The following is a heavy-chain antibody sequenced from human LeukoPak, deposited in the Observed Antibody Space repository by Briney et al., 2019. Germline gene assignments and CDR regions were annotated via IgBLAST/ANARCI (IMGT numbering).Heavy chain of an antibody. CDR3: VKDKAIRSGWYYFDY. CDR1: GXTFSSYA. Sequence: PGGSLRLSCSASGXTFSSYAMHRVRQAPGKGQEYVSAISSNGGSTYYADSVKGRFTISRDNSKNTLYLQMSSLRAEDTAVYYCVKDKAIRSGWYYFDYWGQGTLVTVSS. D-gene: IGHD6-19*01. J-gene: IGHJ4*02. CDR2: ISSNGGST. V-gene: IGHV3-64D*06.